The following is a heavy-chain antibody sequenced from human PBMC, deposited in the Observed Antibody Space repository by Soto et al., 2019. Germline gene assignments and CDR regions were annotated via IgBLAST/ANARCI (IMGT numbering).Heavy chain of an antibody. Sequence: GGSLRLSFAASGFTFSSYAMSWVRQAPGKGLEWVSAISGSGGSTYYADSVKGRFTISRDNSKKTLYLQMNSLRAEDTAVYYCAKDETGSTGYFDXWGQGTLVTVSX. CDR1: GFTFSSYA. CDR2: ISGSGGST. J-gene: IGHJ4*02. D-gene: IGHD1-7*01. V-gene: IGHV3-23*01. CDR3: AKDETGSTGYFDX.